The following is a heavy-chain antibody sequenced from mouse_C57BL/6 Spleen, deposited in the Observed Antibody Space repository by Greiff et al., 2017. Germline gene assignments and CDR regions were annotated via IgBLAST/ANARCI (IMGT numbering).Heavy chain of an antibody. CDR3: ANYASYAMDY. CDR1: GYAFSSSW. V-gene: IGHV1-82*01. D-gene: IGHD6-5*01. CDR2: IYPGDGDT. Sequence: QVQLQQSGPELVKPGASVKISCKASGYAFSSSWMNWVKQRPGKGLEWIGRIYPGDGDTNYNGKFKGKATLTADKSSSTAYMQLSSLTSEDSAVYFCANYASYAMDYWGQGTSGTVSS. J-gene: IGHJ4*01.